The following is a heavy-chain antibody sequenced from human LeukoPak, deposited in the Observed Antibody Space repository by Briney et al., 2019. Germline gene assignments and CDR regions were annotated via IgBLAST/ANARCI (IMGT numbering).Heavy chain of an antibody. CDR2: IIPIFGTA. CDR1: GGTFSSYA. J-gene: IGHJ3*02. CDR3: ARGALYSHYYDSSGYYPPVAFDI. V-gene: IGHV1-69*05. Sequence: SVKVSCKASGGTFSSYAISWVRQAPGQGLGWMGGIIPIFGTANYAQKFQGRVTITTDESTSTAYMELSSLRSEDTAVYYCARGALYSHYYDSSGYYPPVAFDIWGQGTMVTVSS. D-gene: IGHD3-22*01.